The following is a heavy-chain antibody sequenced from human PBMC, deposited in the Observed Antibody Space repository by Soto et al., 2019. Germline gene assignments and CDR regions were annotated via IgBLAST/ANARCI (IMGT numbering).Heavy chain of an antibody. CDR1: GDTFHRHA. V-gene: IGHV1-69*06. J-gene: IGHJ4*02. CDR2: IIPMFGTA. D-gene: IGHD5-12*01. Sequence: QVQLVQSGAEVKKPGSSVKVSCKGSGDTFHRHALSWVRQAPGQGLEWMGGIIPMFGTANYAQKFQGRVTITADTSTSTAYMELSSLRFEDTAFYYCAVIGYDLDYWGQGTLFAVSS. CDR3: AVIGYDLDY.